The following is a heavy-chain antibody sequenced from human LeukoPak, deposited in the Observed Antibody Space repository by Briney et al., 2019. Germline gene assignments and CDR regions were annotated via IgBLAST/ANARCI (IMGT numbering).Heavy chain of an antibody. J-gene: IGHJ4*02. CDR3: ARHGRAGPFDY. V-gene: IGHV4-59*08. CDR1: GGSISSYY. CDR2: IYYSGST. D-gene: IGHD3-10*01. Sequence: PSETLSLTCTVSGGSISSYYWSWIRQPPGKGLEWIGYIYYSGSTNYNPSLKSRVTISVDTSKNQFSLKLSSVTAADTAVYYCARHGRAGPFDYWGQGTLVTVSS.